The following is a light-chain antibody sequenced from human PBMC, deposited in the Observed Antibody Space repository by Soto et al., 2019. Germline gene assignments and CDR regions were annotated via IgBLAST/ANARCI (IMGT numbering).Light chain of an antibody. Sequence: DIQMTQSPSTLSASVGDRVTITCRASERINGWLAWYQQKPGKAPKLLIYKASTLQSEVPSRFSGSGSGTEFTLTIGSLQPDDFATYFCQQYESYSPFTFGPGTKVDVK. CDR3: QQYESYSPFT. CDR1: ERINGW. J-gene: IGKJ3*01. V-gene: IGKV1-5*03. CDR2: KAS.